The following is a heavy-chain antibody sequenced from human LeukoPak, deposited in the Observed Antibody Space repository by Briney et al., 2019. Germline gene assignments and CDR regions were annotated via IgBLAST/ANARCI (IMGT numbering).Heavy chain of an antibody. CDR3: GRAGFGTAYNRFYYYMDV. CDR1: NYPITSDYY. Sequence: PSETLSLTCAASNYPITSDYYWVWIRQPPGQGLEWIGQIFHSGIAHYNPSLKSRVTMSVDTSRSQFSVNLNSVTAADTAVYYCGRAGFGTAYNRFYYYMDVWGKGTTVTVSS. CDR2: IFHSGIA. V-gene: IGHV4-38-2*01. J-gene: IGHJ6*03. D-gene: IGHD3-16*01.